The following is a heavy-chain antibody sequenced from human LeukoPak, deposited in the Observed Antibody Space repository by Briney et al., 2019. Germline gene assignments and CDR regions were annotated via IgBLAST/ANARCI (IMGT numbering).Heavy chain of an antibody. CDR1: RYSISSGYY. V-gene: IGHV4-38-2*02. D-gene: IGHD1-26*01. CDR2: IYHSGST. Sequence: SETLSLTCSVSRYSISSGYYWGWIRQPPGKGLEWIGSIYHSGSTYYNPSLKSRVTISVDTSKNQFSLKLSSVTAADTAVYYCASVGATLGPSDYWGQGTLVTVSS. J-gene: IGHJ4*02. CDR3: ASVGATLGPSDY.